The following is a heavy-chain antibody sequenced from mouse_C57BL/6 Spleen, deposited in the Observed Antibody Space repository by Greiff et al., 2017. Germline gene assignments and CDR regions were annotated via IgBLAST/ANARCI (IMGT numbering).Heavy chain of an antibody. CDR3: AREYGSSYWDFDV. J-gene: IGHJ1*03. V-gene: IGHV3-6*01. Sequence: DVQLQEPGPGLVKPSQSLSLTCSVTGYSITSGYYWNWIRQFPGNKLEWMGYISYDGSHNYNPSLKNRISITRDTSKNQFFLKLNSVTTEDTATYYCAREYGSSYWDFDVWGTGTTVTVSS. D-gene: IGHD1-1*01. CDR1: GYSITSGYY. CDR2: ISYDGSH.